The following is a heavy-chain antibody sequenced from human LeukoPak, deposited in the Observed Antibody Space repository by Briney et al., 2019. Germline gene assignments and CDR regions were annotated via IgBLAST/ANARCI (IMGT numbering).Heavy chain of an antibody. V-gene: IGHV1-2*02. CDR2: INPNSGAT. J-gene: IGHJ5*02. CDR3: VRVDNARAFHP. D-gene: IGHD2-2*03. Sequence: ASLNGYSKASGYTFTGYYLHWVRQAPGQGLEWMGWINPNSGATNYAQKFRGRVTMTRETSIHTAYLELNSLKSDDTAVYYCVRVDNARAFHPCVQVSLVIVSS. CDR1: GYTFTGYY.